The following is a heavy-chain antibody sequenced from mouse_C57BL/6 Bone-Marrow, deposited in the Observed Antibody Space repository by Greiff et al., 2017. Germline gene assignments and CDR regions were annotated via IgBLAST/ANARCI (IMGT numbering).Heavy chain of an antibody. D-gene: IGHD5-1*01. Sequence: QVQLQQPGAELVKPGASVKLSCKASGYTFTSSWMHWVKQRPGQGLEWIGMIHPNSGSTNYNEKFKSKATLTVDKSSSTAYMQLSSLTSEDSAVYYCAATYRVPMDYWGQGTSVTVSS. CDR1: GYTFTSSW. J-gene: IGHJ4*01. CDR3: AATYRVPMDY. V-gene: IGHV1-64*01. CDR2: IHPNSGST.